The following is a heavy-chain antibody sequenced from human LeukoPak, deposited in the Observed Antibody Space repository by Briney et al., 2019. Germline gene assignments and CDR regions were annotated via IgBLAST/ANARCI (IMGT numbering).Heavy chain of an antibody. CDR1: GFTLSSFG. J-gene: IGHJ3*02. D-gene: IGHD3-22*01. CDR3: ARDLGSSGPILGAFDI. V-gene: IGHV3-48*04. Sequence: GGSLRLSCASSGFTLSSFGMNSVRQAPGKGLEWISSVSRSGSTIYYADSVKGRFTISRDNAKNSLYLQMNSLRAEDTAMYYCARDLGSSGPILGAFDIWGQGTMVTVSS. CDR2: VSRSGSTI.